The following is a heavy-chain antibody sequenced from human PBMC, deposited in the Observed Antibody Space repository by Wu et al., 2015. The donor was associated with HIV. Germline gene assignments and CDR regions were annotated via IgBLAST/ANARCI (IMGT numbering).Heavy chain of an antibody. V-gene: IGHV1-2*02. J-gene: IGHJ6*03. D-gene: IGHD1-7*01. Sequence: QVQMVQSGAEVKKPGASMKVSCKASGYSFTGYYIHWVRQAPGQGLEWMGWINPNSGGTNYAQKFQGRVTMTRDTSISTAYMELSRLRSDDTAVYYCARSSNWNYADYMDVWGKGTTVTVSS. CDR2: INPNSGGT. CDR3: ARSSNWNYADYMDV. CDR1: GYSFTGYY.